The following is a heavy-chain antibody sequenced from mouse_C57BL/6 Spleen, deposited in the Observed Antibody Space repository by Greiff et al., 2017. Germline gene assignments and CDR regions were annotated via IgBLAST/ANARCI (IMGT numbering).Heavy chain of an antibody. CDR2: IYPGDGDT. V-gene: IGHV1-82*01. J-gene: IGHJ2*01. CDR1: GYAFSSSW. Sequence: QVQLKESGPELVKPGASVKISCKASGYAFSSSWMNWVKQRPGKGLEWIGRIYPGDGDTNYNGKFKGKATLTADKSSSTAYMQLSSLTSEDSAVYFCARKGFDYWGQGTTLTVSS. CDR3: ARKGFDY.